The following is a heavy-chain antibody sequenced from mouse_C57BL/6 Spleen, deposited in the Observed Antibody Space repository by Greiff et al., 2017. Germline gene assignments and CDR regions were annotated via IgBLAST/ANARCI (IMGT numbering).Heavy chain of an antibody. J-gene: IGHJ2*01. CDR3: AKSHYGKRGYYYDY. V-gene: IGHV5-4*03. CDR2: ISDGGSYT. Sequence: EVKLVESGGGLVKPGGSLKLSCAASGFTFSSYAMSWVRQTPEKRLEWVATISDGGSYTYYPDNVKGRFTIARDNAKNNLYLQMSHLKSEDTAMYYSAKSHYGKRGYYYDYWGQGTTLTVSS. D-gene: IGHD2-1*01. CDR1: GFTFSSYA.